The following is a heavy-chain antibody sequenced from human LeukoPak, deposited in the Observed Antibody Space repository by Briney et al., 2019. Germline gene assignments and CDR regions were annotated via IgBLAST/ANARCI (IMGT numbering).Heavy chain of an antibody. Sequence: GGSLRLSCAASGFTFSSYSMNWVRQAPGKGLEWVSYISSSSSTIYYADSVKGRFTISRDNAKNSLYLQMHSLRAEDTAVYYCAREPPYDSSGYYGDYWGQGTLVTVSS. CDR3: AREPPYDSSGYYGDY. D-gene: IGHD3-22*01. J-gene: IGHJ4*02. CDR1: GFTFSSYS. CDR2: ISSSSSTI. V-gene: IGHV3-48*01.